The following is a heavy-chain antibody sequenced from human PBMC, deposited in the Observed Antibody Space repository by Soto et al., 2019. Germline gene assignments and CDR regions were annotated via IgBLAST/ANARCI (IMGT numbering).Heavy chain of an antibody. CDR2: MRANSGDT. D-gene: IGHD3-3*02. CDR3: ARYIYGQGFQA. CDR1: GDIFTNFD. J-gene: IGHJ5*02. V-gene: IGHV1-8*01. Sequence: QVQLVQPGAEVRKPGASVKVSCKASGDIFTNFDFNWVRQATGQGLEWIGWMRANSGDTGHDQKFQGRVRMTRDTSMSTAYLERSSLRAEDTAVYSCARYIYGQGFQAWGQGTLVFVSS.